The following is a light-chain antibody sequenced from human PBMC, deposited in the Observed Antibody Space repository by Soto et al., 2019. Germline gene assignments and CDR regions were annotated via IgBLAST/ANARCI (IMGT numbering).Light chain of an antibody. CDR3: SSYTSASTPLV. J-gene: IGLJ2*01. CDR2: DVS. CDR1: GSDVGGYNY. V-gene: IGLV2-14*01. Sequence: QSVLTQPASVSGSPGQSITISCTGTGSDVGGYNYVSWYQQHPGKAPKVMIYDVSNRHSGVSNRFSGSKSGNTASLTISGLQAEDEADYYCSSYTSASTPLVFGGGTKLTVL.